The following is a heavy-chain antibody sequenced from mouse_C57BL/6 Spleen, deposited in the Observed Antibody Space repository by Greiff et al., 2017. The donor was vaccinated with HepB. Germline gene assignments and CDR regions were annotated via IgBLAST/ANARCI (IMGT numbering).Heavy chain of an antibody. J-gene: IGHJ2*01. D-gene: IGHD2-4*01. CDR2: INPNNGGT. CDR3: ARKEGYYDYDGGYVDY. CDR1: GYTFTDYY. V-gene: IGHV1-26*01. Sequence: EVQLQQSGPELVKPGASVKISCKASGYTFTDYYMNWVKQSHGKSLEWIGDINPNNGGTSYNQKFKGKATLTVDKSSSTAYMELRSLTSEDSAVYYCARKEGYYDYDGGYVDYWGQGTTLTVSS.